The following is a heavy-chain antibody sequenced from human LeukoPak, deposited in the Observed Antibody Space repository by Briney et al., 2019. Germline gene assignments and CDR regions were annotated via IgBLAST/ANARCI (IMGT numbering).Heavy chain of an antibody. V-gene: IGHV1-3*02. CDR1: GYTFTSYA. CDR2: SNAGNGNT. Sequence: GASVKVSCKASGYTFTSYAMHWVRQAPGQRLEWMGWSNAGNGNTKYSQEFQGRVTITRDTSASTAYMELSSLRSDDTAVYYCARVGQYRSYGVGPTPYDPWGQGTLVTVSS. D-gene: IGHD3-10*01. CDR3: ARVGQYRSYGVGPTPYDP. J-gene: IGHJ5*02.